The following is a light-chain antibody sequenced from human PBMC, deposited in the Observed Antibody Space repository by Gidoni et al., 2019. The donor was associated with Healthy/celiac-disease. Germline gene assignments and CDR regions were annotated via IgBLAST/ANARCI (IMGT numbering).Light chain of an antibody. CDR2: GES. V-gene: IGKV3-15*01. Sequence: DIVMTQSQATLSVSPGERATLSCRASQSVSSNLAWYQQKPGQAPRLLIYGESTRATGIPARFSGGGSGTGFTLAISSLQSEDFAVYYCQQYNNWPPLTFGGGTKVEIK. J-gene: IGKJ4*01. CDR3: QQYNNWPPLT. CDR1: QSVSSN.